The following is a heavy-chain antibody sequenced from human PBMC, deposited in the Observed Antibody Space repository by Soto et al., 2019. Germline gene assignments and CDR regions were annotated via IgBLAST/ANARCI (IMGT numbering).Heavy chain of an antibody. D-gene: IGHD1-26*01. CDR3: ARHHVRGRTIAGAAEF. CDR2: FNHSGDT. J-gene: IGHJ4*02. Sequence: SETLSLTCAVYGGPLSGYYWSWIRQPPGKALEWIGEFNHSGDTNYNPSLKSRVTISADTSKNQVFLNLSSVTAADTAMYYCARHHVRGRTIAGAAEFWGQGTLVTVSS. CDR1: GGPLSGYY. V-gene: IGHV4-34*01.